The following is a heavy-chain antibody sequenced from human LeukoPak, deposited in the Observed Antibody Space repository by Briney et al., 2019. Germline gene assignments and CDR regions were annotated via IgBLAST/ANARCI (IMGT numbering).Heavy chain of an antibody. CDR3: ARGPNSNWSGLDF. V-gene: IGHV3-74*01. Sequence: PGGSLRLSCTASGFSSSGHWMHWARQLLGKGLVWVSRISPTGSTTSYADSVKGRFTVSRDNAKNTLYLQVNNLRAEDTAVYYCARGPNSNWSGLDFWGQGTLLTVSS. CDR1: GFSSSGHW. D-gene: IGHD6-6*01. CDR2: ISPTGSTT. J-gene: IGHJ4*02.